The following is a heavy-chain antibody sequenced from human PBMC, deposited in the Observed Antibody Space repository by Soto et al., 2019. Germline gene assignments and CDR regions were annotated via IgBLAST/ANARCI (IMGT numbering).Heavy chain of an antibody. V-gene: IGHV2-5*02. CDR2: IYWDDDK. Sequence: QITLKESGPTLVKPTQTLTLTCTFSGFSLSTSGVGVGWILQPPGKALEWLALIYWDDDKRYSPSLKSRLTITKDTSKNQVVLTMTNMDPVDTATYYCAHSGASITMVRENWFDPWGQGTLVTVSS. CDR3: AHSGASITMVRENWFDP. D-gene: IGHD3-10*01. J-gene: IGHJ5*02. CDR1: GFSLSTSGVG.